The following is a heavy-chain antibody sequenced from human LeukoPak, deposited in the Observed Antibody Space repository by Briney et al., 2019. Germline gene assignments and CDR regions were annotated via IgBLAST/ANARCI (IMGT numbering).Heavy chain of an antibody. CDR3: AKVLRWDSSGGIDY. CDR1: GFTFSSYA. J-gene: IGHJ4*02. CDR2: ISGSGGTT. V-gene: IGHV3-23*01. D-gene: IGHD3-22*01. Sequence: HPGGSLRLSCAASGFTFSSYAMSWVRQAPGKGLEWVSAISGSGGTTYYADSVKGRFTISRDNSKNTLYLQMNSLRGEDTAVYYCAKVLRWDSSGGIDYWGQGTLVTVSS.